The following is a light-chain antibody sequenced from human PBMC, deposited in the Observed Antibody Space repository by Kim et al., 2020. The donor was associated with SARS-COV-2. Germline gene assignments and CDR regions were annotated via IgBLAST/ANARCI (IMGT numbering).Light chain of an antibody. J-gene: IGKJ1*01. CDR3: QQYSSSPAT. CDR2: GAS. V-gene: IGKV3-20*01. Sequence: SPGERATLSGRASQSVSSNYLAGYQQKPGQAPRLLIYGASSRATGIPDRFSGSGSGTDFTLTITRLEPEDFAVYYCQQYSSSPATFGQGTKVDIK. CDR1: QSVSSNY.